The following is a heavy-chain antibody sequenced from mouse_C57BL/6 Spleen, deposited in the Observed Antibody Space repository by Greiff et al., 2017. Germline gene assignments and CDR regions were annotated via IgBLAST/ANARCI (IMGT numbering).Heavy chain of an antibody. J-gene: IGHJ4*01. Sequence: VKLVESGPGLVQPSQSLSITCTVSGFSLTSYGVHWVRQSPGKGLEWLGVIWRGGSTDYNAAFMSRLSITQDNTKSQVFFKMNSLQADDTAIYYSAKEGSPDAMDYWGQGTSVTVSS. V-gene: IGHV2-5*01. CDR2: IWRGGST. CDR3: AKEGSPDAMDY. CDR1: GFSLTSYG.